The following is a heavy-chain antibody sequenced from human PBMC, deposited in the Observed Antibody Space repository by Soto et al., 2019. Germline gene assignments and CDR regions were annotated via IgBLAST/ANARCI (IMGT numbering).Heavy chain of an antibody. J-gene: IGHJ6*02. CDR1: GFTFSSYG. D-gene: IGHD3-3*01. V-gene: IGHV3-30*03. CDR3: ARDFWSGSYYGMDV. CDR2: ISYDGSNK. Sequence: VQLVESGGGVVQPGRSLRLSCAASGFTFSSYGMHWVRQAPGKGLEWVAVISYDGSNKYYADSVKGRFTISRDNSKNTLYLQMNSLRAEDTAVYYCARDFWSGSYYGMDVWGQGTTVTVSS.